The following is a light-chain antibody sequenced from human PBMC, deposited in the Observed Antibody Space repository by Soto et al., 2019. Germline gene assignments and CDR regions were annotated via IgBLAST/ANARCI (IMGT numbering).Light chain of an antibody. Sequence: EIVMTQSPATLSMSPGERATLSCRASQSVGTNVAWFQQKPGQPPRLLMYGASTWASGIPVRFSGSGSGTDFTLTLSSLQSEDFAIFYWQQYNSWTWTFGQGTKVEVK. V-gene: IGKV3-15*01. J-gene: IGKJ1*01. CDR2: GAS. CDR3: QQYNSWTWT. CDR1: QSVGTN.